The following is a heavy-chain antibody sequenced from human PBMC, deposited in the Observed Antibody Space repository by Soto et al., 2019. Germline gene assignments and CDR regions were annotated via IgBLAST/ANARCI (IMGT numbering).Heavy chain of an antibody. CDR2: IIPILGIA. CDR3: ARDYYGSGGAL. CDR1: GGTFSSYT. D-gene: IGHD3-10*01. J-gene: IGHJ4*02. Sequence: QVQLVQSGAEVKKPGSSVKVSCKASGGTFSSYTISWVRQAPGQGLEWMGRIIPILGIANYAQKFQGRVTITADKSTSTAYRELSSLRSEDTAVYYCARDYYGSGGALWGQGTLVTVSS. V-gene: IGHV1-69*08.